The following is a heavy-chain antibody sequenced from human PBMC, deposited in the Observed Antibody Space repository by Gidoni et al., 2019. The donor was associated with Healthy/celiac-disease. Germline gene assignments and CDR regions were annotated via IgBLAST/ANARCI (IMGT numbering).Heavy chain of an antibody. CDR1: GFTFSSYA. J-gene: IGHJ4*02. V-gene: IGHV3-23*01. Sequence: EVQLLESGGGLVQPGGSLRLSCAASGFTFSSYAMSWVRQAPGKGLEWVSAISGSGGSTYYADSVKGRFTISRDNSKNTLYLQMNSLRAEDTAVYYCAKGGNPWAIISKGRKHEDRRFDYWGQGTLVTVSS. CDR2: ISGSGGST. CDR3: AKGGNPWAIISKGRKHEDRRFDY. D-gene: IGHD2-21*01.